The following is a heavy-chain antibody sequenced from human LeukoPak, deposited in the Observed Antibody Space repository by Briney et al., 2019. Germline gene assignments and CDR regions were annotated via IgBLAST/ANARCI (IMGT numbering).Heavy chain of an antibody. V-gene: IGHV3-23*01. J-gene: IGHJ4*02. D-gene: IGHD3-3*01. CDR2: ISGSGGST. Sequence: GGSLRLSCAASGFTFSSYAMSWVRQAPGKGLEWVSAISGSGGSTYYADSVKGRFTISRDNSKITLYLQMNSLRAEDTAVYYCAKRIYDFWSGYYRRAENHFDYWGQGTLVTVSS. CDR1: GFTFSSYA. CDR3: AKRIYDFWSGYYRRAENHFDY.